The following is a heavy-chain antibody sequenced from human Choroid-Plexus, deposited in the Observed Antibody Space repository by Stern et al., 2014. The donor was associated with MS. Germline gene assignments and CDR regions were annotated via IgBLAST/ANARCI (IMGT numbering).Heavy chain of an antibody. Sequence: VQLVESGGGVVQPGRPLRLSCVASGFTFGSCAMHWVRQAPGKGLEWGGSVSHDGSYKYYAASVKGRFTISRNNSQNTLYMQMSSLSPEDTAVYYCAKDRQYLTYFFDHWGQGSLVTVSS. V-gene: IGHV3-30*18. CDR2: VSHDGSYK. D-gene: IGHD2/OR15-2a*01. J-gene: IGHJ5*02. CDR3: AKDRQYLTYFFDH. CDR1: GFTFGSCA.